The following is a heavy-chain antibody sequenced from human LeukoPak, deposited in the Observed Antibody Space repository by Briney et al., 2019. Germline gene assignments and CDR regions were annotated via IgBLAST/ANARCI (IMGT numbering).Heavy chain of an antibody. CDR2: IVSIFGTA. V-gene: IGHV1-69*13. J-gene: IGHJ4*02. CDR3: ASPHDYGDYILDY. Sequence: AAVKVSCKASGGTFSSYAISWVRQAPGQGLEWIGGIVSIFGTANYAQKFQGRVTITADESTSTAYMELSSLRSEDTAVYYCASPHDYGDYILDYWGKGTLVTVSS. CDR1: GGTFSSYA. D-gene: IGHD4-17*01.